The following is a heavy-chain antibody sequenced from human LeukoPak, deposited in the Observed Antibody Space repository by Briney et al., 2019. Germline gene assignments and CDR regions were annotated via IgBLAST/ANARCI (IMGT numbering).Heavy chain of an antibody. CDR3: ARLAYSGYESGY. J-gene: IGHJ4*02. CDR2: INPNSGGT. Sequence: ASVKVSCKASGYTFTGYYMHWVRQAPGQGLEWMGWINPNSGGTNYAQKLQGRVTMTTDTSTSTAYMELRSLRSDDTAVYYCARLAYSGYESGYWGQGTLVTVSS. CDR1: GYTFTGYY. D-gene: IGHD5-12*01. V-gene: IGHV1-2*02.